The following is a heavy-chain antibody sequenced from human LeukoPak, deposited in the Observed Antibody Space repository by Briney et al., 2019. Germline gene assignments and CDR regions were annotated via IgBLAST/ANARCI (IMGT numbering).Heavy chain of an antibody. CDR3: AKDPLQYGSGSYYFDY. V-gene: IGHV3-30*02. CDR1: GFTFSSYG. D-gene: IGHD3-10*01. Sequence: PGGSLRLSCAASGFTFSSYGMHWVRQAPGKGLEWVAFIWYDGNNKYYADSVKGRFTISRDSSKNTLYLQMNSLRAEDTAVYYCAKDPLQYGSGSYYFDYWGQGTPVTVSS. J-gene: IGHJ4*02. CDR2: IWYDGNNK.